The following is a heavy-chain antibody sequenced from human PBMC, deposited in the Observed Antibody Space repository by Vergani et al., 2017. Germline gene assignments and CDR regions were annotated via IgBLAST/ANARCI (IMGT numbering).Heavy chain of an antibody. D-gene: IGHD3-10*01. CDR1: GFTFDDYA. J-gene: IGHJ6*03. V-gene: IGHV3-9*01. CDR3: AKDKGYYGSGSTPHYMDV. CDR2: NSWNSGSI. Sequence: EVQLVESGGGLVQPGRSLRLSCAASGFTFDDYAMHWVRHTPRRGREWVSGNSWNSGSIGYADSVKGRFTISRDNAKNSLYLQMNSGRAEDTALYYCAKDKGYYGSGSTPHYMDVWGKGTTVTVSS.